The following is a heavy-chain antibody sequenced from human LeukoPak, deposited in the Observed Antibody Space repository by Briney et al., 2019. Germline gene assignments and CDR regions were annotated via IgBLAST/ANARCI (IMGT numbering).Heavy chain of an antibody. Sequence: ASVKVSCKASGYTFASYGIGWVRQAPGQGLEWMGWISAYNGNTNYAQRLQGRVTMTTDTSTSTAYMELSRLRSDDTAVYYCARVTGMEDQLLYDALDIWGQGTMVTVSS. CDR2: ISAYNGNT. J-gene: IGHJ3*02. CDR3: ARVTGMEDQLLYDALDI. D-gene: IGHD1-26*01. V-gene: IGHV1-18*01. CDR1: GYTFASYG.